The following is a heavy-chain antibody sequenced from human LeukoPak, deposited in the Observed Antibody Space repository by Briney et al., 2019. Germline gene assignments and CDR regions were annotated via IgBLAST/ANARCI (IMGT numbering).Heavy chain of an antibody. CDR3: AKGAGANWFDP. CDR1: GFTFSSYS. D-gene: IGHD3-16*01. CDR2: ISSSSSYI. Sequence: NPGGSLRLSCAASGFTFSSYSMNWVRQAPGKGLEWVSSISSSSSYIYYADSVKGRFTISRDDSKNTLYLQMNSLVAEDTAVYYCAKGAGANWFDPWGQGTLVTVSS. V-gene: IGHV3-21*04. J-gene: IGHJ5*02.